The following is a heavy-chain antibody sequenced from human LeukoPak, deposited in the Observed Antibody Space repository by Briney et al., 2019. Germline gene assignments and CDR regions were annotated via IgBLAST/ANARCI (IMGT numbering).Heavy chain of an antibody. D-gene: IGHD3-3*01. CDR1: GGSISSGSYY. CDR3: AKATYYDFWSGPDY. J-gene: IGHJ4*02. CDR2: ISGSGGST. V-gene: IGHV3-23*01. Sequence: PSETLSLTCTVSGGSISSGSYYWSWVRQAPGKGLEWVSAISGSGGSTYYADSVKGRFTISRDNSKNTLYLQMNSLRAEDTAVYYCAKATYYDFWSGPDYWGQGTLVTVSS.